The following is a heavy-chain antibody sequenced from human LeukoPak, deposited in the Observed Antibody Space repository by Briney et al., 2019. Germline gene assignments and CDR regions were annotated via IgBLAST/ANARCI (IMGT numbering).Heavy chain of an antibody. J-gene: IGHJ4*02. V-gene: IGHV1-8*02. CDR1: GYIFTGYY. D-gene: IGHD3-22*01. CDR3: ARGSAYYYDSSGYSLCDY. Sequence: ASVKVSCKASGYIFTGYYMHWVRQAPGQGLEWMGWMNPNSGNTGYAQKFQGRVTMTRNTSISKAYMELSSLRSEDTAVYYCARGSAYYYDSSGYSLCDYWGQGTLVTVSS. CDR2: MNPNSGNT.